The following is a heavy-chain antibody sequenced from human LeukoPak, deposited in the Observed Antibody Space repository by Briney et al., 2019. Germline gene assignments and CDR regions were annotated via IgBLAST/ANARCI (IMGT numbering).Heavy chain of an antibody. CDR3: AKSYYYHSGSFDY. Sequence: PGGYLRLSCAASGFTFSTFNMHWVRQAPGKGLEWVAVFSSDGRSTFYAENVQGRFTLSRDNSKNTLSLQMNSLRAEDTAVYYCAKSYYYHSGSFDYWGQGTLVTVSS. J-gene: IGHJ4*02. CDR1: GFTFSTFN. D-gene: IGHD3-10*01. V-gene: IGHV3-30*18. CDR2: FSSDGRST.